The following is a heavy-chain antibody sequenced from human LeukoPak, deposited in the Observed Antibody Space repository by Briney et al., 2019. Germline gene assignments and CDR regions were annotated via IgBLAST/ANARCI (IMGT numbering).Heavy chain of an antibody. CDR2: IYTSGST. Sequence: PSETLSLTCTVSGGSISSYYWSWIRQPAGKGLEWIGRIYTSGSTNCNPSLKSRVTMSVDTSKNQFSLKLSSVTAADTAVYYCARVGDYYDSSGYDDYWGQGTLVTVSS. J-gene: IGHJ4*02. CDR3: ARVGDYYDSSGYDDY. CDR1: GGSISSYY. V-gene: IGHV4-4*07. D-gene: IGHD3-22*01.